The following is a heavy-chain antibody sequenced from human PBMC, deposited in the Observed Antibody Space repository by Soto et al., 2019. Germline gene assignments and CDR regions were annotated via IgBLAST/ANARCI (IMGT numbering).Heavy chain of an antibody. D-gene: IGHD2-15*01. CDR2: IIPIFGTA. J-gene: IGHJ4*02. CDR3: ATPGRAKWTFDS. CDR1: GGGSDSRA. Sequence: SGGGSDSRAISWVRKDPGQGLEWMGGIIPIFGTANYAQKFQGRVTITADKSTSTAYMELSSLRSEDTAVYYCATPGRAKWTFDSWGQGT. V-gene: IGHV1-69*06.